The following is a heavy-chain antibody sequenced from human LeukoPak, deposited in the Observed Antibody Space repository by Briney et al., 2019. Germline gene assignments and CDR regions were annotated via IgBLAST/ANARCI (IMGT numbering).Heavy chain of an antibody. J-gene: IGHJ6*03. Sequence: ASVTVSYKASGGTFRSYAISWVRQAPGQGLEWMGGIIPIFGTANYAQKFQGRVTITTDESTSTAYMELSSLRSEDTAVYYCARSNWNYYYYYYMDVWGKGTTVTVSS. V-gene: IGHV1-69*05. CDR3: ARSNWNYYYYYYMDV. CDR1: GGTFRSYA. D-gene: IGHD1-1*01. CDR2: IIPIFGTA.